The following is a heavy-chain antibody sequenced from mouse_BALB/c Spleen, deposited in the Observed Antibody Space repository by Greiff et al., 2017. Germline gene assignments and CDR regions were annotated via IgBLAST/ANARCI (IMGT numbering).Heavy chain of an antibody. Sequence: EVQLVESGGGLVQPGGSRKLSCAASGFTFSSFGMHWVRQAPEKGLEWVAYISSGSSTIYYADTVKGRFTISRDNPKNTLFLQMTSLRSEDTAMYYCARGDGNYLYWYFDVWGAGTTVTVSS. CDR1: GFTFSSFG. J-gene: IGHJ1*01. D-gene: IGHD2-1*01. CDR3: ARGDGNYLYWYFDV. V-gene: IGHV5-17*02. CDR2: ISSGSSTI.